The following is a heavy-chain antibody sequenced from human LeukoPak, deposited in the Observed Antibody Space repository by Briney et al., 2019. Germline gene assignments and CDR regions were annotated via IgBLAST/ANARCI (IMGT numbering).Heavy chain of an antibody. Sequence: ASVKVSCKASGYTFTGYYMHWVRQAPGQGLEWMGRINPNSGGTNYAQKFQGRVTMTRDTSISTAYMELSRLRSDDTAVYYCARVRITMVWDGGYFDYWGQGTLVTVSS. D-gene: IGHD3-10*01. CDR1: GYTFTGYY. V-gene: IGHV1-2*06. J-gene: IGHJ4*02. CDR2: INPNSGGT. CDR3: ARVRITMVWDGGYFDY.